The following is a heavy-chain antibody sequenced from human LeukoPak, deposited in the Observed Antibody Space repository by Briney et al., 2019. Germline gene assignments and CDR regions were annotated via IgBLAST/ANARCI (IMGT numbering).Heavy chain of an antibody. J-gene: IGHJ5*02. Sequence: SETLSLTCTVSGGSISSYYWSWIRQPPGKGLEWIGYIYYSGSTNYNPSLKSRVTISVDTSKNQFSLKLSSVTAADTAVYYCARDLRMAVAGKAVEWWFDPWGQGTLVTVSS. V-gene: IGHV4-59*01. D-gene: IGHD6-19*01. CDR2: IYYSGST. CDR3: ARDLRMAVAGKAVEWWFDP. CDR1: GGSISSYY.